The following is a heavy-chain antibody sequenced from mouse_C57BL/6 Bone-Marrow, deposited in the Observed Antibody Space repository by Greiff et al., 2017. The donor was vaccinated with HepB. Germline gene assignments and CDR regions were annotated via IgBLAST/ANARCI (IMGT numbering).Heavy chain of an antibody. CDR3: ARQAGYYDAMDY. CDR1: GYTFTSYW. J-gene: IGHJ4*01. CDR2: IDPSDSYT. D-gene: IGHD2-2*01. Sequence: QVQLQQPGAELVKPGASVKLSCKASGYTFTSYWMQWVKQRPGQGLEWIGEIDPSDSYTNYNQKFKGKATLTVDTSSSTAYMQLSSLTSEDSAVYYCARQAGYYDAMDYWGQGTSVTFSS. V-gene: IGHV1-50*01.